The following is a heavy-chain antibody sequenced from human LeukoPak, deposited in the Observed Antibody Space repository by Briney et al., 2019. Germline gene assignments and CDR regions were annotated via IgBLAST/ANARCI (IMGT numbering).Heavy chain of an antibody. V-gene: IGHV4-4*09. CDR3: ARQYSSGLESRIDY. CDR1: GGSISSYY. CDR2: IYTSGST. Sequence: PSETLSLTCTVSGGSISSYYWSWIRQPPGKGLEWIGYIYTSGSTNYNPSLKSRVTISVDTSKNQFSLKLSSVTAADTAVYYCARQYSSGLESRIDYWGQGTLVTVSS. D-gene: IGHD6-19*01. J-gene: IGHJ4*02.